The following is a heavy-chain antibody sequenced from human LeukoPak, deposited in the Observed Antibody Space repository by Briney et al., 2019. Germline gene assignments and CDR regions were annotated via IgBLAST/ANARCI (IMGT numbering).Heavy chain of an antibody. Sequence: QPGGSLRLSCAASGFTFSSYAMSWVRQAPGKGLEWVSAISGSGGSTYYADSVKGRFTISRDNSKNTLYLQMNSLRAEDAAVYYCAKTIQWPYYFDYWGQGTLVTVSS. V-gene: IGHV3-23*01. CDR3: AKTIQWPYYFDY. J-gene: IGHJ4*02. CDR1: GFTFSSYA. D-gene: IGHD6-19*01. CDR2: ISGSGGST.